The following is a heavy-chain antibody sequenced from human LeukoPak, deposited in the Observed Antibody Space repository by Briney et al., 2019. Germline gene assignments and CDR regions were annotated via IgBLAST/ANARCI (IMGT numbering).Heavy chain of an antibody. D-gene: IGHD2-2*01. CDR1: GGSISSCY. CDR3: ARHGDYYCRSTSCFDY. J-gene: IGHJ4*02. V-gene: IGHV4-59*08. CDR2: VYSSGST. Sequence: SETLSLTCTVSGGSISSCYWSWIRQPPGKGLEWIGYVYSSGSTNHNPSLKSRVTISVDTSKNQFYLKLGSVTAADTAVYYCARHGDYYCRSTSCFDYWGQGTLVTVSS.